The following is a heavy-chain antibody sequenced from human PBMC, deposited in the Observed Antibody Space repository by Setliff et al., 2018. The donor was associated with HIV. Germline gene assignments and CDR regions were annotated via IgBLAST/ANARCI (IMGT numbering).Heavy chain of an antibody. V-gene: IGHV3-11*01. CDR1: GDSISSDFY. J-gene: IGHJ5*02. D-gene: IGHD3-22*01. CDR2: ISDSDTDI. CDR3: ARFANYYHTSGYGWFDP. Sequence: LSLTCTVSGDSISSDFYWGWIRQAPGKGLECILYISDSDTDIYYADSVRGRFTISRDNAKNSLYLQMNSLRAEDTAVYYCARFANYYHTSGYGWFDPWGQGTLVTVSS.